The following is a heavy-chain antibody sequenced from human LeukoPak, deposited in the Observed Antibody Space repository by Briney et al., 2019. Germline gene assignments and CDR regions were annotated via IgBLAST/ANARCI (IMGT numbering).Heavy chain of an antibody. J-gene: IGHJ4*02. CDR3: ARVDGAAGTAYFDY. D-gene: IGHD6-13*01. V-gene: IGHV4-4*02. CDR2: IYHSGST. CDR1: GGSISSSNW. Sequence: SETLSLTCAVSGGSISSSNWWSWVRQPPGKGLEWIGEIYHSGSTNYNPSLKSRVTISVDKSKNQFSLKLSSVTAAGTAVYYCARVDGAAGTAYFDYWGQGTLVTVSS.